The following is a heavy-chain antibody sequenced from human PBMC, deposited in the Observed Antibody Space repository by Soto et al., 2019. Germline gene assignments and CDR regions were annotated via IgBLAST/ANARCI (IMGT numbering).Heavy chain of an antibody. CDR3: ASIAAAGTIFVFDP. Sequence: PSETLSLTCAVDGGSFSGYYWSWIHQPPGKGLEWIGEIYHSGSTNYNPSLKSRVTISVDKSKNQFSLKLSSVTAADTAVYYCASIAAAGTIFVFDPWGQGTLVTVSS. CDR2: IYHSGST. J-gene: IGHJ5*02. V-gene: IGHV4-34*01. CDR1: GGSFSGYY. D-gene: IGHD6-13*01.